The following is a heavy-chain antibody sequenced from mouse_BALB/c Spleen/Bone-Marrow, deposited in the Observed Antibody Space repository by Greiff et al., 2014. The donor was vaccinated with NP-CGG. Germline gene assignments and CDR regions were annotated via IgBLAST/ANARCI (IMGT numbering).Heavy chain of an antibody. J-gene: IGHJ4*01. CDR1: GYTFTSYW. CDR3: TRYGNSHYYAVDY. CDR2: IYPSDTYT. D-gene: IGHD1-1*01. V-gene: IGHV1-69*02. Sequence: QVQLKQSGAELVRPGASVKLSCRASGYTFTSYWINWGKQRPGQGLEWIGNIYPSDTYTNYNQRFRDKATLTVDKSSSTAYMQLSSPTSEDSAVYYCTRYGNSHYYAVDYWGQGTSVTVSS.